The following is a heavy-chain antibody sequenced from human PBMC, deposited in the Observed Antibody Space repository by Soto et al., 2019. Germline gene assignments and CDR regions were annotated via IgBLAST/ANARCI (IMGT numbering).Heavy chain of an antibody. Sequence: RLSCAASGFTFSSYSMNWVRQAPGKGLEWVSSISSSSSYIYYADSVKGRFTISRDNAKNSLYLQMNSLRAEDTAVYYCARGLGGDYPSYYYYGMDVWGQGTTVTVSS. J-gene: IGHJ6*02. CDR3: ARGLGGDYPSYYYYGMDV. CDR1: GFTFSSYS. D-gene: IGHD4-17*01. CDR2: ISSSSSYI. V-gene: IGHV3-21*01.